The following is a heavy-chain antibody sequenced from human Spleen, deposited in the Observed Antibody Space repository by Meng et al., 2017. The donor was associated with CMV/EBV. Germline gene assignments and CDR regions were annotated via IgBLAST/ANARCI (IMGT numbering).Heavy chain of an antibody. Sequence: SGYPFTGYYRHWVLQAPGQGLEWIGWINPNRGGTNYAQKFQGRVTMTRDTSISTAYMELSRLRSDDTAVYYCARVRDLYSSWYGLWDYWGQGTLVTVSS. CDR2: INPNRGGT. V-gene: IGHV1-2*02. CDR1: GYPFTGYY. CDR3: ARVRDLYSSWYGLWDY. J-gene: IGHJ4*02. D-gene: IGHD6-13*01.